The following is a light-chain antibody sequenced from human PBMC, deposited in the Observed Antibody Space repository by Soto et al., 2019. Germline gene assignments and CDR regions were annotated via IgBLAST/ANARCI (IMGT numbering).Light chain of an antibody. Sequence: QSALTQPASVSGSPGQSITISCTGTSSDVGGYNYVSWYQQHPGKAPKVMIYDVSNRPSGVSNRFSGSKSGNTASLTIFGLQAEDEADYYCSSYTSSGTRVFGGGTKLTVL. V-gene: IGLV2-14*01. J-gene: IGLJ2*01. CDR1: SSDVGGYNY. CDR3: SSYTSSGTRV. CDR2: DVS.